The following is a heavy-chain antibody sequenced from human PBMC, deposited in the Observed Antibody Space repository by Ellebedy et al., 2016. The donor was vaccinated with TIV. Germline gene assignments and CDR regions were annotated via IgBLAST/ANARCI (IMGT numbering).Heavy chain of an antibody. J-gene: IGHJ6*02. CDR3: ARDPTNFSSGWQYHYGLDV. CDR1: GSTFDKYW. D-gene: IGHD3-22*01. V-gene: IGHV3-74*01. CDR2: LYSDGSGA. Sequence: GGSLRFSXAASGSTFDKYWMHWVRQAPGEGLVWVSRLYSDGSGASYADSVKGRFTISRDNAKSTLFLQMESLKVEDTAVYFCARDPTNFSSGWQYHYGLDVWGQGTTVTVSS.